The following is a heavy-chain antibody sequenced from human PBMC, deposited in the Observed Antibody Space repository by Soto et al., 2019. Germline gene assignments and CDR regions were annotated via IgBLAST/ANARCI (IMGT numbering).Heavy chain of an antibody. V-gene: IGHV4-59*08. Sequence: SETLSLTCTVSGGSISSYYWSWIRQPPGKGLEWIGYIYYSGSTNYNPSLKSRVTISVDTSKNQFSLKLSSVTAADTAVYYCARVAAADREVYYFDYWGQGTLVTVSS. CDR1: GGSISSYY. CDR2: IYYSGST. J-gene: IGHJ4*02. D-gene: IGHD6-13*01. CDR3: ARVAAADREVYYFDY.